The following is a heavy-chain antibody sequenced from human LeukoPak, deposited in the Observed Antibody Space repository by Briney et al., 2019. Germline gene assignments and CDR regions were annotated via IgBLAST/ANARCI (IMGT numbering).Heavy chain of an antibody. V-gene: IGHV3-23*01. CDR2: ISAGGGGT. J-gene: IGHJ4*02. D-gene: IGHD4-11*01. CDR1: GFTFSSYA. CDR3: AKAPRGTTPYYFDY. Sequence: GGSLRLSCAASGFTFSSYAMTWVRQAPGKGLEWVSGISAGGGGTYYSDSVRGRLTISRDNSKNTLYLQMSSLRAEDTAVYYCAKAPRGTTPYYFDYWGQGTLVTVSS.